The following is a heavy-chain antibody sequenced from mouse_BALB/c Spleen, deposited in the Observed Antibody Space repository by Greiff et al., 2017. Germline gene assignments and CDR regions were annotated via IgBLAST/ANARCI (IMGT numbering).Heavy chain of an antibody. V-gene: IGHV5-17*02. CDR1: GFTFSSFG. CDR3: ARVRRAMDY. J-gene: IGHJ4*01. Sequence: EVKLVESGGGLVQPGGSRKLSCAASGFTFSSFGMHWVRQAPEKGLEWVAYISSGSSTIYYADTVKGRFTISRDNPKNTLFLQMTSLRSEDTAMYYCARVRRAMDYWGQGTSVTVSS. CDR2: ISSGSSTI. D-gene: IGHD2-14*01.